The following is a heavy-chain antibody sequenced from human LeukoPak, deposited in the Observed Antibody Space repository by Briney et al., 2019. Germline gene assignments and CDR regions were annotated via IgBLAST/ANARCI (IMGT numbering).Heavy chain of an antibody. CDR2: ISSSSSYI. Sequence: GGSLRLSCAASGFTFSSYTMNWVRQAPGKGLEWVSSISSSSSYIYYADSVKGRFTISRDNAKNSLYLQMNSLRAEDTAVYYCARDPGYSSGWYGGFDYWGQGTLVTVSS. CDR3: ARDPGYSSGWYGGFDY. CDR1: GFTFSSYT. D-gene: IGHD6-19*01. J-gene: IGHJ4*02. V-gene: IGHV3-21*01.